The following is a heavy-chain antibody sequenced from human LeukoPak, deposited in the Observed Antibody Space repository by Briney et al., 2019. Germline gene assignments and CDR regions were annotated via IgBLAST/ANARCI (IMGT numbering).Heavy chain of an antibody. CDR3: ARDTSTPRYSSSWYAFDY. Sequence: SVKVSCKASGGTFSSYAISWVRQAPGQGLEWMGRIIPILGIANYAQKLQGRVTMTTDTSTSTAYMELRSLRSDDTAVYYCARDTSTPRYSSSWYAFDYWGQGTLVTVSS. D-gene: IGHD6-13*01. J-gene: IGHJ4*02. V-gene: IGHV1-69*04. CDR1: GGTFSSYA. CDR2: IIPILGIA.